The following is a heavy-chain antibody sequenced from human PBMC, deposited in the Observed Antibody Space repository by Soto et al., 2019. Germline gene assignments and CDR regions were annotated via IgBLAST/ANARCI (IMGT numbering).Heavy chain of an antibody. J-gene: IGHJ4*02. V-gene: IGHV3-23*01. D-gene: IGHD3-3*01. CDR3: AKSMRGFWLPFEF. CDR1: GFTFSNYA. Sequence: GGSLRLSCAASGFTFSNYAMNWVRQAPGKGLEWVSGITNSGGSTYYADSVKGRFTISRDNSKNTLYLQMNSLRAEDTAVYYCAKSMRGFWLPFEFRGQETLVTVSS. CDR2: ITNSGGST.